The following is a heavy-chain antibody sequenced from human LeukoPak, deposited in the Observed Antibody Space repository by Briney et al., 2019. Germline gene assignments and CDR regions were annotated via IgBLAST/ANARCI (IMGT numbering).Heavy chain of an antibody. J-gene: IGHJ4*02. V-gene: IGHV4-34*01. D-gene: IGHD3-3*01. CDR3: ARATYDAGDY. CDR2: INHSGST. Sequence: SETLSLTCAVYGVSFSGYYWSWIRQPPGKGLEWIGEINHSGSTNYNPSLKSRVTISVDTSKNQFSLKLSSVTATDTAVYYCARATYDAGDYWGQGTLVTVSS. CDR1: GVSFSGYY.